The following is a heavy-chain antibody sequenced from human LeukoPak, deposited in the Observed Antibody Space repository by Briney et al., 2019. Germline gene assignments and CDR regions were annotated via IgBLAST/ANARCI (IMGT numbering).Heavy chain of an antibody. CDR3: AREDIVVVPAGDDYYYYYMDV. V-gene: IGHV3-23*01. J-gene: IGHJ6*03. D-gene: IGHD2-2*01. CDR1: GFTFSSYA. CDR2: ISPSGGST. Sequence: GGSLRLSCAASGFTFSSYAMSWVRQAPGKGLEWVSPISPSGGSTYYADSVKGRFTISRDNSKNTLYLQMNSLRAEDTAVYYCAREDIVVVPAGDDYYYYYMDVRGKGTTVTVSS.